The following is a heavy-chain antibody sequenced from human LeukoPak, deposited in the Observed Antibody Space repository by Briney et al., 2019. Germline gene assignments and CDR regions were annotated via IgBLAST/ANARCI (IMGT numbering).Heavy chain of an antibody. D-gene: IGHD5-12*01. CDR2: INPNSGGT. Sequence: ASVKVSCKASGYTFTGYYMHWVRQAPGQGLEWMGWINPNSGGTNYAQKFQGRVTMTRDTSISTAYMELSSLRSEDTAVYYCARAPRTGYSGYERKYWFDPWGQGTLVTVSS. J-gene: IGHJ5*02. V-gene: IGHV1-2*02. CDR3: ARAPRTGYSGYERKYWFDP. CDR1: GYTFTGYY.